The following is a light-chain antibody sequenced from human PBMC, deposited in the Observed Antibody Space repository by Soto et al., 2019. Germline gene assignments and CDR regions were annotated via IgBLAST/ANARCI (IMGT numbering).Light chain of an antibody. CDR3: QQRSNWPSVT. CDR2: DAA. J-gene: IGKJ5*01. V-gene: IGKV3-11*01. Sequence: EIGLTQSPATLSLSPGERATLACRASQSVSSYLAWYQQKPGQAPRLLIYDAANRATGIPARFSGSGSGTDFPLTISRLEPEDFAVYYCQQRSNWPSVTFGQGTRLEIK. CDR1: QSVSSY.